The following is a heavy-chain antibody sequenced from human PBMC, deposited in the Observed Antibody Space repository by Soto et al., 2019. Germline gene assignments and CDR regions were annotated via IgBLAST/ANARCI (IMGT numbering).Heavy chain of an antibody. CDR3: AKLWWQLVGEPPIDY. J-gene: IGHJ4*02. Sequence: EVQLLESGGGLVQPGGSLRLSCAAAGFTFSSYAMSWVRQAPGKGLEWVSAISGSGGSTYYADSVKGRFTISKDNSKNTMYLKMDRLRAEDTAVYYCAKLWWQLVGEPPIDYWGQGTLVTVSS. CDR2: ISGSGGST. D-gene: IGHD6-6*01. CDR1: GFTFSSYA. V-gene: IGHV3-23*01.